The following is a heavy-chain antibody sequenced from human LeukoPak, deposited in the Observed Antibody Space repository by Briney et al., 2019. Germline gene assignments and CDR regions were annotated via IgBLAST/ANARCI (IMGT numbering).Heavy chain of an antibody. V-gene: IGHV3-21*01. CDR2: ISSSSSYI. CDR1: GFTFSSYS. J-gene: IGHJ4*02. D-gene: IGHD6-19*01. Sequence: GGSLRLSCAASGFTFSSYSMNWVRQAPGQALEWVTSISSSSSYIYYADSVKGRFTISRDNATNSLYLQMNSLRAEDTAVYYCAREEQGLADYWGQGTLVTVSS. CDR3: AREEQGLADY.